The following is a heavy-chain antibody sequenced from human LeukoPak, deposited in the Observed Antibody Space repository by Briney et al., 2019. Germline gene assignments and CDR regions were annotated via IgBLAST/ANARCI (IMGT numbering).Heavy chain of an antibody. CDR1: GFTFSSYW. V-gene: IGHV3-74*01. Sequence: GGSLRLSCAASGFTFSSYWMHWVRQAPGKGLVWVSRIHSDGSITSYADSVRGRFTISRDNAKNTLYLQMNSLRAEDTGVYYCAFWSGNLYFWGQGALVTVSS. CDR3: AFWSGNLYF. D-gene: IGHD3-3*01. J-gene: IGHJ4*02. CDR2: IHSDGSIT.